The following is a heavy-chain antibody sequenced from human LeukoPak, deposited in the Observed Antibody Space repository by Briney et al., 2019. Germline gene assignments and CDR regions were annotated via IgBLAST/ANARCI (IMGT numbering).Heavy chain of an antibody. CDR1: GFTVSSNY. D-gene: IGHD3-10*01. J-gene: IGHJ4*02. CDR3: ASSSLVRGVIIDFDY. V-gene: IGHV3-66*01. CDR2: IYSGGST. Sequence: GGSLTLSCAASGFTVSSNYMSWVRQAPGKGLERVSVIYSGGSTYYADSVKGRFTISRDNSKNTLYLQMNSLRAEDTAVYYCASSSLVRGVIIDFDYWGRGTLVTVSS.